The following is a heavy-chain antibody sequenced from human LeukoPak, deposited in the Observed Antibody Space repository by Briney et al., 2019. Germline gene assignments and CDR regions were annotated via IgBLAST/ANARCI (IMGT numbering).Heavy chain of an antibody. CDR1: GFTVSSNS. D-gene: IGHD1-26*01. J-gene: IGHJ4*02. V-gene: IGHV3-66*01. CDR3: ARALYYGYLDY. Sequence: PGGSLRLSCAASGFTVSSNSMSWVRQAPGKGLEWVSVIYTGGSTYYADSVKGRFTISRDNSNNTLYLQMNSLRAADTAVYYCARALYYGYLDYWGQGTLVTVSS. CDR2: IYTGGST.